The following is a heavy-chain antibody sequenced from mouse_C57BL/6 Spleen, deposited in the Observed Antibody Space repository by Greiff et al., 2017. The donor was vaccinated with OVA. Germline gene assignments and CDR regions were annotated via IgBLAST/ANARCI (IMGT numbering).Heavy chain of an antibody. CDR3: ARSYYYGTSGGYAMDY. J-gene: IGHJ4*01. D-gene: IGHD1-1*01. CDR1: GYTFTSYW. Sequence: QVQLQQPGAELVKPGASVKLSCKASGYTFTSYWMQWVKQRPGQGLEWIGEIDPSDSSTNYNQKFKGKATLTVDTSSSTAYMQLSSLTSEDSAVYYCARSYYYGTSGGYAMDYWGQGTSVTVSS. CDR2: IDPSDSST. V-gene: IGHV1-50*01.